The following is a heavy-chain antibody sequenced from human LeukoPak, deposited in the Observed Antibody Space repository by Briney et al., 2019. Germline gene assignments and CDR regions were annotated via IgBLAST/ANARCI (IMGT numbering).Heavy chain of an antibody. CDR2: IKQDGSEK. J-gene: IGHJ3*02. CDR3: ARDRLGSGWENAAFDI. V-gene: IGHV3-7*03. Sequence: GGSLRLSCAASGFTFSTFWMSWVRQAPGKGLEWVANIKQDGSEKYYVDSVKGRFTISRDNAKNSLYLQMNSLRAEDTAVYYCARDRLGSGWENAAFDIWGQGTMVTVSS. D-gene: IGHD6-19*01. CDR1: GFTFSTFW.